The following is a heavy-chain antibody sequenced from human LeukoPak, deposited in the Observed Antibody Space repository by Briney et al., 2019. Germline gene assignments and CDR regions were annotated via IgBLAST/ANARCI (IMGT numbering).Heavy chain of an antibody. D-gene: IGHD2-2*01. CDR3: ARVSSLYQLPYYFDY. Sequence: SETLSLTCTVSGGSVDSSDYYWTWIRQPPGKGLEWIGYISHTGGTYYNSSLLSRVTISLDKSKNQFFLTLGSVTAADTAVYYCARVSSLYQLPYYFDYWGQGTLVTVSS. J-gene: IGHJ4*02. V-gene: IGHV4-30-2*01. CDR1: GGSVDSSDYY. CDR2: ISHTGGT.